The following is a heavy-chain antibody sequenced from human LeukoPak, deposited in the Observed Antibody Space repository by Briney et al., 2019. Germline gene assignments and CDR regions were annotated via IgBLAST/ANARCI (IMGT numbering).Heavy chain of an antibody. J-gene: IGHJ6*02. CDR1: GFTVSLYW. D-gene: IGHD6-19*01. CDR3: ARNPQWLSYSMDV. CDR2: INQDGSEN. Sequence: GGSLRLSCAASGFTVSLYWTSWVRQAPGKGLEWVANINQDGSENYSVDSVKGRFTISRDNAKSSLYLQMNSLRVEDTAVYYCARNPQWLSYSMDVWGQGTTVTVSS. V-gene: IGHV3-7*01.